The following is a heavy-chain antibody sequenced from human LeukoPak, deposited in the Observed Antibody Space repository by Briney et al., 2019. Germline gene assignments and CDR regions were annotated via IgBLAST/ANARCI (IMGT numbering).Heavy chain of an antibody. J-gene: IGHJ4*02. CDR2: IKRDGSER. Sequence: PGGSLRLSCAASGFIFSSYWMGWVRQAPGKGLEWVANIKRDGSERYYVDSVKGRFTISRDNAQNSLYLQMNSLRDEDTGVYYCGRDKEEAVDFWCGYFALWGQGTLVTVSS. CDR3: GRDKEEAVDFWCGYFAL. CDR1: GFIFSSYW. D-gene: IGHD3-3*01. V-gene: IGHV3-7*01.